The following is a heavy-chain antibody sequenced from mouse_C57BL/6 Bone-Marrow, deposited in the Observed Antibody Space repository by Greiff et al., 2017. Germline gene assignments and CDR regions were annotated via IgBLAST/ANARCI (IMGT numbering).Heavy chain of an antibody. Sequence: EVQVVESGGDLVKPGGSLKLSCAASGFTFSSYGMSWVRQTPGKRLEWVATISSGGSYTYYPDSVKGRYTISRDNAKNTLYLQMSSLKSEDTAMYYCAGHGRDGSSYDFDYWGQGTTLTVSS. V-gene: IGHV5-6*01. CDR1: GFTFSSYG. J-gene: IGHJ2*01. D-gene: IGHD1-1*01. CDR2: ISSGGSYT. CDR3: AGHGRDGSSYDFDY.